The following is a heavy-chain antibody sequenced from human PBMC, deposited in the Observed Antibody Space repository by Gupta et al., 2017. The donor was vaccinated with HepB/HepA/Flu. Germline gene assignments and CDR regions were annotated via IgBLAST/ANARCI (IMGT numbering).Heavy chain of an antibody. V-gene: IGHV2-26*01. CDR2: IFSNDGK. CDR1: GFSLSNARMG. Sequence: QVTLKESGPVLVKPTETLTLTCTVSGFSLSNARMGVSWIRQPPGKALEWLAHIFSNDGKSYSTSLKSRLTISKDTAKSQVVLTMTNMDPVDTATYYCARNRRSGYYAYYYYGMDVWGQGTTVTVSA. D-gene: IGHD3-3*01. J-gene: IGHJ6*01. CDR3: ARNRRSGYYAYYYYGMDV.